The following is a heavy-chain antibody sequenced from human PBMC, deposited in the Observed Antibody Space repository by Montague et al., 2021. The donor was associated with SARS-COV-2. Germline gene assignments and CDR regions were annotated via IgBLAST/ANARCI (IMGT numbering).Heavy chain of an antibody. D-gene: IGHD3-3*01. Sequence: SETLSLTCTVSGGSISSYYWSWIRQPPGKGLEWIGYIYYSGSTNXXPSLKSRVTISVDTSKNQFSLKLSSVTAADTAVYYCARYYYDFWRDYYSHYYFDYWGQGTLVTVSS. CDR3: ARYYYDFWRDYYSHYYFDY. V-gene: IGHV4-59*01. J-gene: IGHJ4*02. CDR2: IYYSGST. CDR1: GGSISSYY.